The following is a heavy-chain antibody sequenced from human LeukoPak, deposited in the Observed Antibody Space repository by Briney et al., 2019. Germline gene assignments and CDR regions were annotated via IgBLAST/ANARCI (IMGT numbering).Heavy chain of an antibody. CDR3: AIIAAAGSGGFDP. V-gene: IGHV1-8*03. J-gene: IGHJ5*02. CDR2: MNPNRGNT. CDR1: GDTFTSYD. Sequence: ASVKVSCKASGDTFTSYDINWVRQATGQGLEWMGWMNPNRGNTGYAQKFQGRVTITRNTSISTAYMELSSLRSEDTAVYYCAIIAAAGSGGFDPWGQGTLVTASS. D-gene: IGHD6-13*01.